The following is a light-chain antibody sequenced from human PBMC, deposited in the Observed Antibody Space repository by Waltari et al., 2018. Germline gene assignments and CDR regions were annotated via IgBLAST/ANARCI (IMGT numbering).Light chain of an antibody. CDR2: DDT. V-gene: IGLV3-21*02. J-gene: IGLJ3*02. CDR1: NIGNTH. CDR3: QVWDSSRHHWV. Sequence: SYVLTQAPSVSVAPGQTASVTCGGANIGNTHVHWYRQKPGQAPVLVVHDDTARPSGIPARLSGSNFGNTATLTISRVEAGDEADYYCQVWDSSRHHWVFGGGTTLTVL.